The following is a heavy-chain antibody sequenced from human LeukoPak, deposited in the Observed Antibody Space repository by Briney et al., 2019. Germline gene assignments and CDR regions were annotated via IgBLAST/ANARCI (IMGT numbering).Heavy chain of an antibody. CDR1: GFAFSDYN. CDR2: ISSSGSTI. CDR3: ARETNYYGMDV. V-gene: IGHV3-11*01. Sequence: PGGSLRLSCAASGFAFSDYNMNWVRQAPGKGLEWVSYISSSGSTIYYADSVKGRFTISRDNVKNSLYLQMNSLRAEDTAVYYCARETNYYGMDVWGQGTTVTVSS. J-gene: IGHJ6*02.